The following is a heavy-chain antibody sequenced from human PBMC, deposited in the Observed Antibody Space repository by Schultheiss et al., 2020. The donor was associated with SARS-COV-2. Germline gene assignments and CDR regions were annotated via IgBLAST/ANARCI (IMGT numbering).Heavy chain of an antibody. D-gene: IGHD3-10*01. V-gene: IGHV3-23*01. CDR2: ISGSGGST. Sequence: GGSLRLSCAASGFTFSSYAMSWVRQAPGKGLEWVSAISGSGGSTYYADSVKGRFTISRDNSKNTLYLQMNSLRAEDTAVYYCAKGRYGSGSYYNPFDYWGQGTLVTVSS. CDR1: GFTFSSYA. J-gene: IGHJ4*02. CDR3: AKGRYGSGSYYNPFDY.